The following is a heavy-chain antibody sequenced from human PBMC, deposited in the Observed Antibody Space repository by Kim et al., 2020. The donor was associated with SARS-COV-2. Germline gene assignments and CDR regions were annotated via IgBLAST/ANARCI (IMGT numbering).Heavy chain of an antibody. V-gene: IGHV4-31*02. Sequence: YYRGSTYYTPSLKSRVTISVDTSKNQFSLKLSSVTAADTAVYYCARDPDYWDQGTLVTVSS. CDR3: ARDPDY. CDR2: YYRGST. J-gene: IGHJ4*02.